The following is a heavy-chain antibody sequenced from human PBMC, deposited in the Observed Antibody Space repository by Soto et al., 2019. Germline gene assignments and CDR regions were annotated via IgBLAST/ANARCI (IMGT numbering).Heavy chain of an antibody. CDR1: GGAFSGYY. CDR3: ARRAWYYGSGSHVNWFDP. Sequence: SETLSLTCAVYGGAFSGYYWSWIRQPPGKGLEWIGEINHSGSTNYNPSLKSRVTISVATSKNQFSLKLSSVTAADTAVYYCARRAWYYGSGSHVNWFDPWGQGTLVTVSS. CDR2: INHSGST. J-gene: IGHJ5*02. V-gene: IGHV4-34*01. D-gene: IGHD3-10*01.